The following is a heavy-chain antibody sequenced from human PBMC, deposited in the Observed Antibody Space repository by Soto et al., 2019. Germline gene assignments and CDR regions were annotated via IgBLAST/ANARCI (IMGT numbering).Heavy chain of an antibody. CDR2: IYPGDSDT. CDR3: AVFQNYYYYGVGV. V-gene: IGHV5-51*01. Sequence: GESLKIACKGSGYNFASYWIGWVRQMPGKGLEWMGIIYPGDSDTRYSPSFQGQVTISADKSISTAYLQWSSLKASDTAMYYCAVFQNYYYYGVGVWGQGTTVTVPS. CDR1: GYNFASYW. D-gene: IGHD2-21*01. J-gene: IGHJ6*02.